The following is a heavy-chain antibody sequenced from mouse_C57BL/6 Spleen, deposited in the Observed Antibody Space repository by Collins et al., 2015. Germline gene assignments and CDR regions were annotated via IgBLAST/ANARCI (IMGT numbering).Heavy chain of an antibody. V-gene: IGHV1-26*01. CDR1: GYTFTDFY. CDR2: IIPDNGVT. CDR3: ARNWYFDV. Sequence: EVQLQQSGPELVKPGASVKISCKASGYTFTDFYMNWVKQSHGKSLEWIGEIIPDNGVTSYNQKFKGKATLTVDKSTSTVYMELRSLTSEDSAVYYCARNWYFDVWGTGTTVTVSS. J-gene: IGHJ1*03.